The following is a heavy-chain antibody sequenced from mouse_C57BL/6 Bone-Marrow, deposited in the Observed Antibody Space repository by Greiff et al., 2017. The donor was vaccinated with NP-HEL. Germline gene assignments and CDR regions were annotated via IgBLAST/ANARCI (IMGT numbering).Heavy chain of an antibody. CDR2: INPNNGGT. CDR3: ARWSYDYDGYWYFDV. V-gene: IGHV1-18*01. D-gene: IGHD2-4*01. Sequence: VQLQQSGPELVKPGASVKIPCKASGYTFTDYNMDWVKQSHGKSLEWIGDINPNNGGTIYNQKFKGKATLTVDKSSSTAYMELRSLTSEDTAVYYCARWSYDYDGYWYFDVWGTGTTVTVSS. CDR1: GYTFTDYN. J-gene: IGHJ1*03.